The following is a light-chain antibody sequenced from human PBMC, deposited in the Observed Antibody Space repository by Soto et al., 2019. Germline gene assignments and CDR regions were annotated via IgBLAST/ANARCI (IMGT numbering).Light chain of an antibody. V-gene: IGKV3-15*01. J-gene: IGKJ5*01. CDR1: QSVSSN. CDR2: GAS. CDR3: QQYNNWPIT. Sequence: EIVMTQSPATLSLSPGERATLSCRASQSVSSNLAWYQQKPGQAPRLLIYGASTRATGIPARFSGSGSGTEFTRTISSLQSEDFAVYYCQQYNNWPITFGQGTRLEIK.